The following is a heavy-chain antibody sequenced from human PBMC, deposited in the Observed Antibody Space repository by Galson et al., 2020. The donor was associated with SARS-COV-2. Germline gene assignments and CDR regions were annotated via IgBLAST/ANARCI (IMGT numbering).Heavy chain of an antibody. CDR1: GFTFTSYA. Sequence: GESLKISCRTSGFTFTSYAMTWVRQAPGTGLEWLSGISYTGHPTYYADSVTGRFTISRDNSKNTVYLQMNSLRAEDTALYYCAKDPAKGGIGATPTLEFWGQGILVTVSS. D-gene: IGHD1-26*01. J-gene: IGHJ4*02. CDR2: ISYTGHPT. CDR3: AKDPAKGGIGATPTLEF. V-gene: IGHV3-23*01.